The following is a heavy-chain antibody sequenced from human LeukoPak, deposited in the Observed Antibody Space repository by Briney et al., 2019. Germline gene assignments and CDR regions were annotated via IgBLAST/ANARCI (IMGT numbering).Heavy chain of an antibody. J-gene: IGHJ6*02. V-gene: IGHV3-30-3*01. CDR2: ISYDGSNK. Sequence: GRSLRLSCAASGFTFSSYAMHWVRQAPGKGLEWVVVISYDGSNKYYADSVKGRFTISRDNSKNTLYLQMNSLRAEDTAVYYCAGYPPDTAMVKDYYYGMDVWGQGTTVTVSS. D-gene: IGHD5-18*01. CDR1: GFTFSSYA. CDR3: AGYPPDTAMVKDYYYGMDV.